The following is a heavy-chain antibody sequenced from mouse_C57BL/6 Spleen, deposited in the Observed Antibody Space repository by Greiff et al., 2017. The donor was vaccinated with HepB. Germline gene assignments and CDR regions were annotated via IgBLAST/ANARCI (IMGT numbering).Heavy chain of an antibody. J-gene: IGHJ3*01. CDR1: GYYITSGYY. CDR3: ARNYYGSSPWFAY. V-gene: IGHV3-6*01. CDR2: ISYDGSN. Sequence: EVQRVESGPGLVKPSQSLSLTCSVTGYYITSGYYWNWIRQFPGNTLEWMGYISYDGSNNYNPSLKNRISITRDTSKNQCCLKLNSVTTEDTATYDCARNYYGSSPWFAYWGQGTLVTVSA. D-gene: IGHD1-1*01.